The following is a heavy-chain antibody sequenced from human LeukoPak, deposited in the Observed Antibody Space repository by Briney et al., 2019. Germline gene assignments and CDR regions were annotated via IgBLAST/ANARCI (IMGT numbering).Heavy chain of an antibody. CDR3: ARDLNTEGYYYYMDV. D-gene: IGHD1/OR15-1a*01. CDR2: TSSSGSDI. V-gene: IGHV3-48*03. J-gene: IGHJ6*03. CDR1: GFTFSNYE. Sequence: PGGSLRLSCAASGFTFSNYEMHWVRQAPGKGLEWVSYTSSSGSDIYYADSVKGRFTISRDNAKNSLYLQMHSLRAEDTAVYYCARDLNTEGYYYYMDVWGKGTTVTVSS.